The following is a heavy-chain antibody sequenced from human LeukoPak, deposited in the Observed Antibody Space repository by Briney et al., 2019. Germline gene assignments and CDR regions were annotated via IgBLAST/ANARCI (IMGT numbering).Heavy chain of an antibody. CDR1: GFTFSRYG. CDR3: ARDLTHRRNYDNSGYQIVPAF. J-gene: IGHJ4*02. Sequence: QPGRSLRLSCAASGFTFSRYGMHWVRQAPGKGLEWVTAISYDGSNKYYADSVKGRFTISRDNSKNTLYVQMNSLRSDDTAVYYCARDLTHRRNYDNSGYQIVPAFWGQGTLVTVSS. D-gene: IGHD3-22*01. V-gene: IGHV3-30*04. CDR2: ISYDGSNK.